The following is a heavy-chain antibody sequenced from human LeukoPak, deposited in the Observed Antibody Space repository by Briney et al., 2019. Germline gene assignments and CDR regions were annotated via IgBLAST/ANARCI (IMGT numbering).Heavy chain of an antibody. Sequence: PGGSLRLSCAASGFIFSNYAMYWVRQAPGKGLEWVSAISGRSNNTYYADSVKGRFTISRDSSKNTLYLQMNSLRAEDTAVYYCARLLDWRFDYWGQGTLVTVSS. CDR2: ISGRSNNT. CDR3: ARLLDWRFDY. CDR1: GFIFSNYA. V-gene: IGHV3-23*01. J-gene: IGHJ4*02. D-gene: IGHD3-9*01.